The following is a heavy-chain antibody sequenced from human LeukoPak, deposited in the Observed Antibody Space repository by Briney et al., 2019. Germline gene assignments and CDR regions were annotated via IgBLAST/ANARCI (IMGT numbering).Heavy chain of an antibody. Sequence: SETLSLTCTVSRGSISSGSYYWSWIRQPAGKGLEWIGRIYSNGTTNYNPSLKSRVTISVDTSKNHFSLKVSSVTAADTAVCYCARGRGRDVSFYYGTDVWGQGTTVTVSS. CDR1: RGSISSGSYY. CDR3: ARGRGRDVSFYYGTDV. CDR2: IYSNGTT. D-gene: IGHD3-10*01. J-gene: IGHJ6*02. V-gene: IGHV4-61*02.